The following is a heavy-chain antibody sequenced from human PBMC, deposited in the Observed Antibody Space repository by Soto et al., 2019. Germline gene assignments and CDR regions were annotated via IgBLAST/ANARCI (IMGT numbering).Heavy chain of an antibody. CDR3: ARDDIPGRAVATYGMDV. CDR2: IGATGDDT. J-gene: IGHJ6*02. Sequence: GGSLRLSCAASGFAFSNFALSWVRQAPGKGLEWVSSIGATGDDTYYADSVKGRFTISRDNSKNTLYLQMNSLRAEDTAVYYCARDDIPGRAVATYGMDVWGQGTTVTVSS. V-gene: IGHV3-23*01. D-gene: IGHD6-19*01. CDR1: GFAFSNFA.